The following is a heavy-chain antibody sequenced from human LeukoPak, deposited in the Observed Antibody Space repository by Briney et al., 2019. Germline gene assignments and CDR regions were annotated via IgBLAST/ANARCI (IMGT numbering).Heavy chain of an antibody. D-gene: IGHD6-25*01. V-gene: IGHV3-20*04. Sequence: GGSLRLSCAASGFTFDDYGMSCVRHATGRGLEWVSGINWKGGSTGYADSVKGRFTSSRDNAKNSLYLQMNSLRAEDTAVYYCARAAARVSHTDAFDIWGQGTMVTVSS. J-gene: IGHJ3*02. CDR3: ARAAARVSHTDAFDI. CDR1: GFTFDDYG. CDR2: INWKGGST.